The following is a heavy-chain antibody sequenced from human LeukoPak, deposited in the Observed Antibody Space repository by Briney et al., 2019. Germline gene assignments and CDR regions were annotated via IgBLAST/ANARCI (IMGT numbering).Heavy chain of an antibody. J-gene: IGHJ4*02. CDR2: IYPCDSDT. CDR1: GYIFTNYW. D-gene: IGHD5-12*01. CDR3: ARRQYSGYDFDF. Sequence: GESLKISCKGSGYIFTNYWIGWVRQMPGKGLEWMGIIYPCDSDTRYSPSFQGQVTVSADKSISTAYLQWSSLEASDTAIYYCARRQYSGYDFDFWGQGTLVTVSS. V-gene: IGHV5-51*01.